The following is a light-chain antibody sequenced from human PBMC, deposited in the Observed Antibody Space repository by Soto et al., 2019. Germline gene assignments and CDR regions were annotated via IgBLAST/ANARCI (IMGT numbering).Light chain of an antibody. CDR3: QQYNSYPGT. Sequence: DIQMTQSPSTLSASVGDRVTITCRASHDIVNWLAWYQHKPGKAPQLLIFDASTLQSGVPSRFIGSPSGTLFTLTINILPPDDLATYFCQQYNSYPGTFGKGTKVDIK. V-gene: IGKV1-5*01. J-gene: IGKJ1*01. CDR2: DAS. CDR1: HDIVNW.